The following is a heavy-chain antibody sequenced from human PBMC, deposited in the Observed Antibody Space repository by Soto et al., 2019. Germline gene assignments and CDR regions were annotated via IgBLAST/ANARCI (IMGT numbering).Heavy chain of an antibody. Sequence: EVQLLESGGGLVQPGGSLRLSCAASGSTFSSYAMNWVRQAPGKGLEWVSVISGSGGSTYYADAVKGRFTISRDKSKNTLYLQMNSLRAEDTAVYYCAKRTVGWYFDLWGRGTLVTVSS. D-gene: IGHD4-17*01. V-gene: IGHV3-23*01. CDR3: AKRTVGWYFDL. J-gene: IGHJ2*01. CDR1: GSTFSSYA. CDR2: ISGSGGST.